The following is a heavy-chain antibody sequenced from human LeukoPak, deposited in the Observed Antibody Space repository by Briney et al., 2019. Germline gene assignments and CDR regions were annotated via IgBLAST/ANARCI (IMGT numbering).Heavy chain of an antibody. Sequence: KPGGSLRLSCAASGFTFSDYYMSWIRQAPGKELEWVSYISSSSSYTNYADSVKGRFTISRDNAKNSLYLQMNSLRAEDTAVYYCARGHSYYYGSGSYYHFDYWGQGTLVTVSS. CDR1: GFTFSDYY. J-gene: IGHJ4*02. CDR2: ISSSSSYT. CDR3: ARGHSYYYGSGSYYHFDY. V-gene: IGHV3-11*05. D-gene: IGHD3-10*01.